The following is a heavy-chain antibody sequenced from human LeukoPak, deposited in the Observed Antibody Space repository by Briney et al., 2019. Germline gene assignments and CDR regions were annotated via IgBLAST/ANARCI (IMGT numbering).Heavy chain of an antibody. Sequence: ASVKVSCKASGFTFSDSFIHWVRQGPGQGLEWMGIIDSGAGNASYAQQFQGRVTMTRDTSTSTVYMELNSLTSDDTALYFCTRADDQDFDHWGQGTLVIVSS. CDR2: IDSGAGNA. CDR3: TRADDQDFDH. J-gene: IGHJ4*02. V-gene: IGHV1-46*01. D-gene: IGHD3-3*01. CDR1: GFTFSDSF.